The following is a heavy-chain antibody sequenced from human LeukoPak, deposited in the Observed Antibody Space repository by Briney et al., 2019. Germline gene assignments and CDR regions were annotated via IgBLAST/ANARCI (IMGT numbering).Heavy chain of an antibody. CDR1: GGTFISYA. J-gene: IGHJ1*01. V-gene: IGHV1-69*05. CDR3: ARDPVYGDYGVEYFQH. D-gene: IGHD4-17*01. CDR2: IIPIFGTA. Sequence: ASVKVSCKASGGTFISYAISWVRQAPGQGLEWMGGIIPIFGTANYAQKFQGRVTITTDESASTAYMELSSLRSEDTAVYYCARDPVYGDYGVEYFQHWGQGTLVTVSS.